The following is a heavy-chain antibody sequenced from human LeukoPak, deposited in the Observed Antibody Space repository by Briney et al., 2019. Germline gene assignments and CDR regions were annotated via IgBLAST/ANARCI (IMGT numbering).Heavy chain of an antibody. D-gene: IGHD3-10*01. CDR3: ARHYYYGSGSYLYYFDY. V-gene: IGHV4-39*01. J-gene: IGHJ4*02. Sequence: SETLSLTCTVSGGSISSSSYYWGWIRQLPGKGLEWIGSIYYSGSTYYNPSLKSRVTISVDTSKNQFSLKLSSVTAADTAVYYCARHYYYGSGSYLYYFDYWGQGTLVTVSS. CDR2: IYYSGST. CDR1: GGSISSSSYY.